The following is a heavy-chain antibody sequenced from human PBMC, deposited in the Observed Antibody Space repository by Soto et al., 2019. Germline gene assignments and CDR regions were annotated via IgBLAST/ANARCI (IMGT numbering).Heavy chain of an antibody. Sequence: GGSLRLSCAASGFTFSSYWMHWVRQAPGKGLVWVSRINSDGSSTSYADSVKGRFTISRDNAKNTLYLQMNSLRAEDTAVYYCARDKFGPVDTAMVGWNLLDYWGQGTLVTVSS. D-gene: IGHD5-18*01. J-gene: IGHJ4*02. CDR3: ARDKFGPVDTAMVGWNLLDY. CDR1: GFTFSSYW. CDR2: INSDGSST. V-gene: IGHV3-74*01.